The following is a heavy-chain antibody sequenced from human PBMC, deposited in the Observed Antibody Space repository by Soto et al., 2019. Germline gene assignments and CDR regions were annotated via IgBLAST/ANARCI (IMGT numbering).Heavy chain of an antibody. V-gene: IGHV4-61*01. Sequence: SETLSLTCTVSGGSVSSGSYYWSWIRQPPGKGLEWIGYIYYSGSTNYNPSLKSRVTISVDTSKNQFSLKLSSVTAADTAVYYCARKTAMDYYYYDMDVWGQGTTVTVSS. CDR1: GGSVSSGSYY. D-gene: IGHD5-18*01. J-gene: IGHJ6*02. CDR2: IYYSGST. CDR3: ARKTAMDYYYYDMDV.